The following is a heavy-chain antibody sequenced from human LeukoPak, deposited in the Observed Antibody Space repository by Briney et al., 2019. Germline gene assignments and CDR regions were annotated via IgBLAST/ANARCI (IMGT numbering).Heavy chain of an antibody. J-gene: IGHJ4*02. Sequence: SETLSLTCTVSGGSISSSSYYWGWIRQPPGKGLEWIGSIYHSGSTYYNPSLKSRVTISVDRSKNQFSLKLSSVTAADTAVYYCARGVGIAAAQFDYWGQGTLVTVSS. CDR2: IYHSGST. CDR1: GGSISSSSYY. V-gene: IGHV4-39*07. CDR3: ARGVGIAAAQFDY. D-gene: IGHD6-13*01.